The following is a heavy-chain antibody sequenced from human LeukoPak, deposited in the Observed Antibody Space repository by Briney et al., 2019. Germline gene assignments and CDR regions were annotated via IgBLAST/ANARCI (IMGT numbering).Heavy chain of an antibody. Sequence: GGSLRLSCAASGFLFSSFEVNWVRQAPGKGLEWVSYISSSGITIYYADSVKGRFTISRDNARNSLYLQMNSLRAEDTAVYYCAREMGGYPFDYWGQGTLVTVSS. D-gene: IGHD5-12*01. V-gene: IGHV3-48*03. CDR3: AREMGGYPFDY. J-gene: IGHJ4*02. CDR2: ISSSGITI. CDR1: GFLFSSFE.